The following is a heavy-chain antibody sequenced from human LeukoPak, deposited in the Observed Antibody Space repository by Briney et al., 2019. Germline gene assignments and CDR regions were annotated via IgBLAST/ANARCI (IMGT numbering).Heavy chain of an antibody. CDR3: ARDYDILTGYYGPTFDY. Sequence: ASVKVSCKASGYTFTSYGISWVRQAPGQGLEWMGWISAYNGNTNYAQKLQGRVTMTTDTSTSTAYMELRSLRSDDTAVYYCARDYDILTGYYGPTFDYWGQGTLATVSS. J-gene: IGHJ4*02. CDR2: ISAYNGNT. CDR1: GYTFTSYG. D-gene: IGHD3-9*01. V-gene: IGHV1-18*01.